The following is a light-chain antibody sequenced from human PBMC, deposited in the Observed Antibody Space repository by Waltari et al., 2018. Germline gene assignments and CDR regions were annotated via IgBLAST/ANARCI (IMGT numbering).Light chain of an antibody. J-gene: IGKJ2*01. Sequence: ETVLTQSQATLSLSPGERATLSCRASQSVSSYLAWYQQKPGQAPRLLIYDASNRATGIPARFSGSGSGTDFTLTISSLEPEDFAVYYCQQRSNWPPYMYTFGQGTKLEIK. CDR3: QQRSNWPPYMYT. V-gene: IGKV3-11*01. CDR1: QSVSSY. CDR2: DAS.